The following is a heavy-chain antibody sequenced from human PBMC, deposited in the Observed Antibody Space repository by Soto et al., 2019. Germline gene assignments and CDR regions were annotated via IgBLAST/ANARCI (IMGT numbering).Heavy chain of an antibody. D-gene: IGHD2-15*01. CDR2: IYYSGST. CDR3: ARGGDCSGGSCYPFNFDY. Sequence: QVQLQESGPGLVKPSQTLSLTCTVSGGSISSGGYYWSWIRQHPGKGLEWIGYIYYSGSTYYNPSLKSRVTISVDTSKNQFSLKLSSVTAADTAVYYCARGGDCSGGSCYPFNFDYWGQGTLVTVSS. J-gene: IGHJ4*02. V-gene: IGHV4-31*03. CDR1: GGSISSGGYY.